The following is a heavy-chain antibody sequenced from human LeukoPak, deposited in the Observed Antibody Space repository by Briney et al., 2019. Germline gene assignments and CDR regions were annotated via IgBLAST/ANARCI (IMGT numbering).Heavy chain of an antibody. D-gene: IGHD2-2*01. Sequence: PGGTLRLSCVAAGFTFRSYGMSWVRQAPGKGLEWVSVISTSGDYTYHADSVKGRFTISRDNSKNTLYLQMNSLRAEDTAVYYCAKGGYQFDYWGQGTLATVSS. V-gene: IGHV3-23*01. CDR1: GFTFRSYG. CDR3: AKGGYQFDY. J-gene: IGHJ4*02. CDR2: ISTSGDYT.